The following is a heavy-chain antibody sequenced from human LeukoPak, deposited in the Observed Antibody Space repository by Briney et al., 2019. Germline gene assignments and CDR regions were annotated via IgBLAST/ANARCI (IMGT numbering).Heavy chain of an antibody. Sequence: GGSLRLSCAASGFTFRSYWMAWVRQAPGKGLEWVANIKEDGSEKYYVDSVKGRFTISRDNAKNSLYLQMNSLRAEDTAVYYCARAGRTFGVVIPTDYWGQGTLVTVSS. CDR3: ARAGRTFGVVIPTDY. CDR1: GFTFRSYW. J-gene: IGHJ4*02. D-gene: IGHD3-3*01. V-gene: IGHV3-7*01. CDR2: IKEDGSEK.